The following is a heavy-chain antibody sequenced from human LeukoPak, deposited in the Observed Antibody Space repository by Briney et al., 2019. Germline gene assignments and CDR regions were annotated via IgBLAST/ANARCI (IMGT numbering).Heavy chain of an antibody. CDR1: GFTFGDYA. CDR3: TRVPWLRYFDY. V-gene: IGHV3-49*04. Sequence: PGGSLRLSCTASGFTFGDYAMSWVRQAPGKGLEWVGFIRSKAYGGTTEYAASVKGRFTISRDDSKSVAYLQMNSLKTEDTAVYYCTRVPWLRYFDYWGQGTLVTVSS. D-gene: IGHD5-18*01. J-gene: IGHJ4*02. CDR2: IRSKAYGGTT.